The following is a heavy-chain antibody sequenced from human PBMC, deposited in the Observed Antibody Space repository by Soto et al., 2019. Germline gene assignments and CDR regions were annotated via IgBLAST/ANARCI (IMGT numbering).Heavy chain of an antibody. CDR1: GFTFSSYS. CDR3: ARIYYDSSGYPWPYGMDV. Sequence: PGGSLRLSCAASGFTFSSYSRNWVRQAPGKGLEWVSYISSSSSTIYYADSVKGRFTISRDNAKNSLYLQMNSLRDEDTAVYYCARIYYDSSGYPWPYGMDVWGQGTTVTVYS. V-gene: IGHV3-48*02. J-gene: IGHJ6*02. D-gene: IGHD3-22*01. CDR2: ISSSSSTI.